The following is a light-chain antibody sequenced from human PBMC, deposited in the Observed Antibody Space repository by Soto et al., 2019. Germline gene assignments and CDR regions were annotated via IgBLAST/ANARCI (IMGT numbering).Light chain of an antibody. J-gene: IGKJ1*01. Sequence: QMTLSASAVSGSNGDRVTITCRASQTISSWLAWYQQKPGKAPKLLIYKASTLKSGVPSRFSGSGSGTEFTLTISSLQPDDFATYYCQHYNIYSEAFGQVT. V-gene: IGKV1-5*03. CDR3: QHYNIYSEA. CDR1: QTISSW. CDR2: KAS.